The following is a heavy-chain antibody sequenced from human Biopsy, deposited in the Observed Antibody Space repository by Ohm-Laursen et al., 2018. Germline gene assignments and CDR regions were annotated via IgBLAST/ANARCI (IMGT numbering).Heavy chain of an antibody. CDR2: ISSGGTTI. CDR1: GFPFSDYY. J-gene: IGHJ6*02. D-gene: IGHD4-23*01. CDR3: ARDTRWSPYHMDV. V-gene: IGHV3-11*01. Sequence: SLRLSCAASGFPFSDYYMRWIRQAPGKGLEWVSYISSGGTTIYYADSVKGRFTISSDNAKNSLYLQMNSLRDDDTAVYYCARDTRWSPYHMDVWGQGTTVTVSS.